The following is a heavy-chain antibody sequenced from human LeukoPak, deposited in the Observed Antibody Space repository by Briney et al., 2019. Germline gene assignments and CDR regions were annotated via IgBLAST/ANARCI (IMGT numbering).Heavy chain of an antibody. J-gene: IGHJ1*01. V-gene: IGHV1-69*13. Sequence: SVKVSCKASGGTFSSYAISWVRQAPGQGLEWMGGIIPIFGTANYAQKFQGRVTITADESTSTAYMELSSLRSEDTAVYYCAREDLYSGYFQQWGQGTLVTVSS. CDR2: IIPIFGTA. D-gene: IGHD2-8*01. CDR1: GGTFSSYA. CDR3: AREDLYSGYFQQ.